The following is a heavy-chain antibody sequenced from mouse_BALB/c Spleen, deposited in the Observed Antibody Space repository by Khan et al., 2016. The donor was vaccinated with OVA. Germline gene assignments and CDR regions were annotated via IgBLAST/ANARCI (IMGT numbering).Heavy chain of an antibody. V-gene: IGHV3-2*02. CDR3: ARGNYYGYALDY. D-gene: IGHD1-1*01. Sequence: VQLKESGPGLVKPSQSLSLTCTVNGYSITSNYAWNWIRQFPGNKLEWMGYISYSGSTNYNPSLKSRLSITRAPSKNQFFLLLHSVTTEDSATDYCARGNYYGYALDYWGQGTSVTVSS. J-gene: IGHJ4*01. CDR1: GYSITSNYA. CDR2: ISYSGST.